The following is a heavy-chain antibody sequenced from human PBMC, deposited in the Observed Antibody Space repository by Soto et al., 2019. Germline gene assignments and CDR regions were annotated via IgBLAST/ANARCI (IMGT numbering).Heavy chain of an antibody. D-gene: IGHD3-22*01. CDR1: GGTFSSYA. J-gene: IGHJ6*02. Sequence: SVKVSCKASGGTFSSYAISWVRQAPGQGLEWMGGIIPIFGTANYAQKFQGRVTITADESTSTAYMELSSLRSEDTAVYYCARDSYDSSGYYNYYYYGMDVWGQGTTVTVSS. V-gene: IGHV1-69*13. CDR3: ARDSYDSSGYYNYYYYGMDV. CDR2: IIPIFGTA.